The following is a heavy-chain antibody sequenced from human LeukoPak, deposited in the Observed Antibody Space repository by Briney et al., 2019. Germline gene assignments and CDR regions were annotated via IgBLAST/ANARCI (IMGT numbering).Heavy chain of an antibody. CDR1: GFTFSNYA. D-gene: IGHD2-15*01. J-gene: IGHJ4*02. CDR3: AREVVSTPSYFDS. Sequence: PGGSLRLSCAASGFTFSNYAINWVRQAPGKGLEWVSFFYRGDSTYYAESVRGRFTISRDNSKNTLYLLMNSLIPEDTAVYYCAREVVSTPSYFDSWGQGTLVTVSS. CDR2: FYRGDST. V-gene: IGHV3-53*01.